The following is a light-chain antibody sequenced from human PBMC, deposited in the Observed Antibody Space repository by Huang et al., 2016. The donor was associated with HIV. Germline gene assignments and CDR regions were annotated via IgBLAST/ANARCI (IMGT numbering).Light chain of an antibody. CDR3: MQALQTPF. CDR2: LGS. Sequence: DIVMTQSPLSLPVTPGEPASISCRSSQSLLHSNGYNYLDWYLQKPWQPPQLLIYLGSNRASGVPDRFSCSGSGTNFTLKISRVEAEDVGVYYCMQALQTPFFGGGTKVDIK. V-gene: IGKV2-28*01. CDR1: QSLLHSNGYNY. J-gene: IGKJ4*01.